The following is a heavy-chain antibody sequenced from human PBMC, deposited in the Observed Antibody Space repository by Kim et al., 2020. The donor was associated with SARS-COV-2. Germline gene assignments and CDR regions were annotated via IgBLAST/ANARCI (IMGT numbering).Heavy chain of an antibody. V-gene: IGHV3-64D*09. J-gene: IGHJ4*02. CDR2: ST. D-gene: IGHD3-10*01. Sequence: STYYADSVKGRFTITRDNSKNTLYLQMSSLRAEDTAVYYCVKDLLGFGNYWGQGTLVTVSS. CDR3: VKDLLGFGNY.